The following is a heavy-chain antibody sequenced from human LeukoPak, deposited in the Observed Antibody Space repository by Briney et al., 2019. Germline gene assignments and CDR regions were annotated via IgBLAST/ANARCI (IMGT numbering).Heavy chain of an antibody. CDR1: GFNFSKYW. CDR3: AKEFRRLAFYLDS. CDR2: IQKDGSER. J-gene: IGHJ4*02. D-gene: IGHD3-10*01. Sequence: GGSLRLSCAASGFNFSKYWMSWVRQTPGKGLEWVADIQKDGSERSYADSVKGRFSISRDNAKNSVFLQMNSVRVEDTAAYYCAKEFRRLAFYLDSWGQGALVTVSS. V-gene: IGHV3-7*01.